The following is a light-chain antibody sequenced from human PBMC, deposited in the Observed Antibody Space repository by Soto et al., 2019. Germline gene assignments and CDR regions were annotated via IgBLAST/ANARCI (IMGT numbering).Light chain of an antibody. V-gene: IGKV3-20*01. Sequence: ELVLTQSPGTLSLSPGERATLSCRASQRVSSSYLSWYQQKPGQAPRLLIYGASSRATGIPDRFSGSGSGTDFTLTISRLETEDFAVYYCHQYDSSPLTFGGGTQVEIK. CDR1: QRVSSSY. CDR3: HQYDSSPLT. J-gene: IGKJ4*01. CDR2: GAS.